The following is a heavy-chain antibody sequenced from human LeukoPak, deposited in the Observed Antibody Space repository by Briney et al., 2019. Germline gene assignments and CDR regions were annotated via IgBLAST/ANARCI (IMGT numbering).Heavy chain of an antibody. Sequence: SETLSLTCTVSGGSISSYYWSWIRQPPGKGLEWIGEINHSGSTNYNPSLKSRVTISVDTSKNQFSLKLSSVTAADTAVYYCARGYYDSSGYNDYWGQGTLVTVSS. CDR1: GGSISSYY. CDR3: ARGYYDSSGYNDY. V-gene: IGHV4-34*01. J-gene: IGHJ4*02. CDR2: INHSGST. D-gene: IGHD3-22*01.